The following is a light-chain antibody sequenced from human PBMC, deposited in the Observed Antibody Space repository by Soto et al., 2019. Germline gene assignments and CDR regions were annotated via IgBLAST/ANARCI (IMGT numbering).Light chain of an antibody. CDR3: HQYKNWPPIP. Sequence: ETVLTQPPGTLSLSPGERATLSCRASQSVSSDLAWYQQKPGQAPRLLIYGATSRATGIPARFSGSGSGTEFTLTISSLQSEDIAVYYCHQYKNWPPIPFAQGGLLEVK. CDR2: GAT. CDR1: QSVSSD. J-gene: IGKJ5*01. V-gene: IGKV3-15*01.